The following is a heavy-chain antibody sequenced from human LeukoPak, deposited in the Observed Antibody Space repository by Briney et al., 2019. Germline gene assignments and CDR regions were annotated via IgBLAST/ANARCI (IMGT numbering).Heavy chain of an antibody. Sequence: GASVTVSCKASGYTFTGYYMHWVRQAPGQGLEWMGWINPNSGGTNYAQKFQGRVTMTRDTSISTAYMELSRLRSDDTAVYYCARMHYSGYDPNWFDPWGQGTLVTVSS. D-gene: IGHD5-12*01. CDR2: INPNSGGT. CDR1: GYTFTGYY. CDR3: ARMHYSGYDPNWFDP. J-gene: IGHJ5*02. V-gene: IGHV1-2*02.